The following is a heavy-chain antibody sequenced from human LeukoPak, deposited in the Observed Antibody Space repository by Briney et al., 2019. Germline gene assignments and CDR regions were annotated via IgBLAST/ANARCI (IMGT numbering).Heavy chain of an antibody. CDR3: AKVAYYDFWSGPLAYMDV. D-gene: IGHD3-3*01. Sequence: GGSLRLSCAASGFTFSSYAMSWVRQAPGKGLEWVSAISGSGGSTYYADSVKGRFTISRDNSKNTLYLQMNSLRAEDTAVYYCAKVAYYDFWSGPLAYMDVWGKGTTVTVSS. CDR1: GFTFSSYA. CDR2: ISGSGGST. V-gene: IGHV3-23*01. J-gene: IGHJ6*03.